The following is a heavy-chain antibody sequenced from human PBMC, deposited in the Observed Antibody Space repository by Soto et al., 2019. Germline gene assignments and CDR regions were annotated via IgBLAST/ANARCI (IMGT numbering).Heavy chain of an antibody. CDR1: GYTFTSYA. V-gene: IGHV1-3*01. D-gene: IGHD4-17*01. Sequence: QVQLVQSGAEVKKPGASVKVSCKASGYTFTSYAMHWVRQAPGQRLEWMGWINAGNGNTKYSQKFQGRVTITRDTSANTGYMELSSLRSEDTTVYYCAIDPDYGDATVGDYCGQGTLVTVSS. CDR2: INAGNGNT. J-gene: IGHJ4*02. CDR3: AIDPDYGDATVGDY.